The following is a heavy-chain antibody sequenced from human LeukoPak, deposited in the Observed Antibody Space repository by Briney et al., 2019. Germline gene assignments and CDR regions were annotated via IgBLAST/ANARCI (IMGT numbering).Heavy chain of an antibody. Sequence: SETLSLTCAAYGGSFSGYYWSWIRQPPGKGLEWIGEINHSGSTNYNPSLKSRVTISVDTSKNQFSLKLSSVTAADTAVYYCARHTVTTERGHYYGMDVWGQGTTVTVSS. CDR2: INHSGST. J-gene: IGHJ6*02. D-gene: IGHD4-11*01. V-gene: IGHV4-34*01. CDR3: ARHTVTTERGHYYGMDV. CDR1: GGSFSGYY.